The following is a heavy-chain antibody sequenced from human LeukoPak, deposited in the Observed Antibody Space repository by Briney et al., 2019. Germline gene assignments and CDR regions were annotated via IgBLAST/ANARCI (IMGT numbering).Heavy chain of an antibody. J-gene: IGHJ3*02. CDR2: INPSGGST. Sequence: HGASVNVSCKASGYTFPSYYIHWVRQAPGQGLEWMGTINPSGGSTTYAQKFQGRVTMTRDTSTSTVYMELIKLTSEDTAVYYCAREIGGHVFDIWGQGTMVTVSS. V-gene: IGHV1-46*01. CDR3: AREIGGHVFDI. D-gene: IGHD4-23*01. CDR1: GYTFPSYY.